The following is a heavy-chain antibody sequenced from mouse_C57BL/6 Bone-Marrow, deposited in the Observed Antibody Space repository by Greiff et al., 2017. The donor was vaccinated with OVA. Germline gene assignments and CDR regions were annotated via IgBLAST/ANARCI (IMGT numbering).Heavy chain of an antibody. J-gene: IGHJ3*01. D-gene: IGHD2-3*01. CDR3: ARTRDWWLLPWFAY. CDR2: LLPGSGST. Sequence: VQLQQSGAALMKPGASVKLSCKATGYTFTGYWIELVKQRPGHCLELIGELLPGSGSTKYNEKFKGKATFTADTSSNTAYMQLSSLTTEDSAIYYCARTRDWWLLPWFAYWGQGTLVTVSA. V-gene: IGHV1-9*01. CDR1: GYTFTGYW.